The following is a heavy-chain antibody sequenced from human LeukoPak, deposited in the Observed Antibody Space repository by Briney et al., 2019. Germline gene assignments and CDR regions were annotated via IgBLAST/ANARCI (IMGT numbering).Heavy chain of an antibody. CDR3: ARGYYDTSEYSVTFDP. CDR1: GYTFTSFD. Sequence: ASVKVSCKASGYTFTSFDINWVRQATGQGLEWMGWMNPNSGNTGYAQKFQGRVTITRNTSITTAHMELSSLRSEDTAVYYCARGYYDTSEYSVTFDPWGQGTLVTVSS. V-gene: IGHV1-8*03. CDR2: MNPNSGNT. J-gene: IGHJ5*02. D-gene: IGHD3-22*01.